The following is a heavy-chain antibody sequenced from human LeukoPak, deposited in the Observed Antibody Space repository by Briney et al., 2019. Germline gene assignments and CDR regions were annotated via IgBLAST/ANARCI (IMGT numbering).Heavy chain of an antibody. CDR2: INSDGSIT. Sequence: GGSLRLSCAASGLTLSNAWMHWVRQAPGKGLVWVSRINSDGSITSYADSVKGRFTISRDNAKNTLYLQMNSLRAEDTAVYYCAGLGATNWGQGTLVTVSS. V-gene: IGHV3-74*01. CDR3: AGLGATN. D-gene: IGHD1-26*01. CDR1: GLTLSNAW. J-gene: IGHJ4*02.